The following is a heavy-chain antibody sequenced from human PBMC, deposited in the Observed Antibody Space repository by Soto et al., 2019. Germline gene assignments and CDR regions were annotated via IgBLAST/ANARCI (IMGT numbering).Heavy chain of an antibody. Sequence: SETLSLTCTVSGGSISSGDYYWSWIRQPPGKGLEWIGYIYYIGSTYYNPSLKSRVTISVDTSKNQFSLKLSSVTAADTAVYYCARDKRITIFGVVIEGDPTDYYGMDVWGQGTTVT. V-gene: IGHV4-30-4*01. CDR3: ARDKRITIFGVVIEGDPTDYYGMDV. J-gene: IGHJ6*02. D-gene: IGHD3-3*01. CDR1: GGSISSGDYY. CDR2: IYYIGST.